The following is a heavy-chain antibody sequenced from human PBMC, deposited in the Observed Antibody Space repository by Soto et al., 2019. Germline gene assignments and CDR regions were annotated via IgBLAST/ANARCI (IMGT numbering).Heavy chain of an antibody. D-gene: IGHD1-26*01. CDR1: GGTIISHA. J-gene: IGHJ3*01. V-gene: IGHV1-69*01. CDR3: ASRERVDAFDV. Sequence: QVQLVQSGAEVKRPGSSVKVSCKASGGTIISHAISWGRQAPGQGLEWMGGIIPILGSANYAQKFQDRLTIIADASTSTTYMELSSLRSDDAAVYYCASRERVDAFDVWGQGTLVTVSS. CDR2: IIPILGSA.